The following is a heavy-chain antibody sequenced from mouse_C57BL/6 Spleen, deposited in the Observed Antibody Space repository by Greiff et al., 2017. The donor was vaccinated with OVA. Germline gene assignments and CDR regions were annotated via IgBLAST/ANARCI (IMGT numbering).Heavy chain of an antibody. CDR2: INPSNGGT. CDR1: GYTFTSYW. D-gene: IGHD2-1*01. V-gene: IGHV1-53*01. Sequence: QVQLQQPGTELVKPGASVKLSCKASGYTFTSYWMHWVKQRPGQGLEWIGNINPSNGGTNYTEKFKSKATLTVDKSSSTPYMQLSSLTSEDSAGYYWARGRDYYGNWGYYAMDYWGQGTSVTVSS. J-gene: IGHJ4*01. CDR3: ARGRDYYGNWGYYAMDY.